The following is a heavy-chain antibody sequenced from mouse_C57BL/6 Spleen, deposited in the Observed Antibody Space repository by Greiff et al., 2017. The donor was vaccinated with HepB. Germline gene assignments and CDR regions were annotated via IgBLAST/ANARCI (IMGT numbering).Heavy chain of an antibody. D-gene: IGHD1-1*01. J-gene: IGHJ1*03. Sequence: EVILVESGGGLVKPGGSLKLSCAASGFTFSSYAMSWVRQTPEKRLEWVATISDGGSYTYYPDNVKGRFTISRDNAKNNLYLQMSHLKSEDTAMYYCARDYYGSSSRYFDVWGTGTTVTVSS. V-gene: IGHV5-4*01. CDR2: ISDGGSYT. CDR1: GFTFSSYA. CDR3: ARDYYGSSSRYFDV.